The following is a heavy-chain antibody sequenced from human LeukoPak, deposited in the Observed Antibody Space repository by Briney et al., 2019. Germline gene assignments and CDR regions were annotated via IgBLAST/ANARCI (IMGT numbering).Heavy chain of an antibody. D-gene: IGHD2-2*02. CDR2: IKQDGNEK. CDR3: ARVWVVLPAAIRD. Sequence: GGSLRLSCAASGFTFSSYWMSWVRQAPGKGLEWVANIKQDGNEKYYVDCVKDRFTISRGNAKNSLELQMNSLRAEDTAVYYCARVWVVLPAAIRDWGQGTLVTVSS. CDR1: GFTFSSYW. V-gene: IGHV3-7*01. J-gene: IGHJ4*02.